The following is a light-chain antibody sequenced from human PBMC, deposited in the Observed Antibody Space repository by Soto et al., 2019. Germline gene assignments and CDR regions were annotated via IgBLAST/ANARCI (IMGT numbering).Light chain of an antibody. V-gene: IGKV3-20*01. CDR2: GAS. J-gene: IGKJ1*01. Sequence: EIVLTQSPGTLSLSPGERTTLSCRASQSVSSSYLAWYQQKPGQAPRLLIYGASIRATGIPNRFSGSGSGTDFTLTISGLEPEDFAVYYCQQYGSSSWTFGQGTKVDIK. CDR3: QQYGSSSWT. CDR1: QSVSSSY.